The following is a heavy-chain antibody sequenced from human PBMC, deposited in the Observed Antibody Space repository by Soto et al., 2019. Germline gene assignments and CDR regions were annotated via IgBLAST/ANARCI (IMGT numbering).Heavy chain of an antibody. Sequence: SETLSLTCTVSGGSVSSSSCYWGWIRQPPGKGLEWIGSIYYSGSTYYNPSLKSRVTISVDTSKNQFSLKLSSVTAADTAVYYCARYKSNYYYGMDVWGQGTTVTVSS. CDR1: GGSVSSSSCY. V-gene: IGHV4-39*01. CDR3: ARYKSNYYYGMDV. J-gene: IGHJ6*02. D-gene: IGHD1-20*01. CDR2: IYYSGST.